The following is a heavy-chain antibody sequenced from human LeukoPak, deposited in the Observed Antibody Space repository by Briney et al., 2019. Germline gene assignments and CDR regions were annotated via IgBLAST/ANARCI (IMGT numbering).Heavy chain of an antibody. Sequence: PGGSLRLSCATSGFTFSSYAMSWVRQAPGKGLEWVSAISGSGGSTYYADSVKGRFTISRDNSKNTLYLQMNSLRAEDTAVYYCAKSYGPYSWHYDSSGYWSPDYWGQGTLVTVSS. CDR3: AKSYGPYSWHYDSSGYWSPDY. CDR1: GFTFSSYA. J-gene: IGHJ4*02. CDR2: ISGSGGST. V-gene: IGHV3-23*01. D-gene: IGHD3-22*01.